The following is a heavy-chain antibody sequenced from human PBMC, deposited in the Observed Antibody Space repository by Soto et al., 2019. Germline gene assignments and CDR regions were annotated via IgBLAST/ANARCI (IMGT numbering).Heavy chain of an antibody. CDR2: TNPADSDT. CDR3: TRQLNWNDWTHFDS. D-gene: IGHD1-20*01. CDR1: GYRFTSYW. Sequence: PGESLKISCKGSGYRFTSYWVGWVRQMPGKGLEWMGITNPADSDTRYGPSFQGQVTISVDKSISTAYLQWSSLKASDTAMYYCTRQLNWNDWTHFDSWGQGTQVTVSS. J-gene: IGHJ4*02. V-gene: IGHV5-51*01.